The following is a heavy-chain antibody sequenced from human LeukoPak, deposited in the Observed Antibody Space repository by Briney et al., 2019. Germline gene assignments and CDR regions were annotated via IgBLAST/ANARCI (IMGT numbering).Heavy chain of an antibody. V-gene: IGHV4-34*01. D-gene: IGHD3-22*01. CDR2: INHSGST. CDR1: GGSFSGYY. Sequence: ASETLSLTCAVYGGSFSGYYWSWIRQPPGKGLEWIGEINHSGSTNYNPSLKSRVTISVDTSKNQFFLKLSSVTAADTAVYFCARGPYSYDSSGAFDIWGQGTMVTVSS. J-gene: IGHJ3*02. CDR3: ARGPYSYDSSGAFDI.